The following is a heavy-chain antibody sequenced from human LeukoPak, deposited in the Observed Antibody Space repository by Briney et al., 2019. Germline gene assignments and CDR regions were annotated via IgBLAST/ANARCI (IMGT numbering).Heavy chain of an antibody. CDR1: GFTFSNYA. D-gene: IGHD2-2*01. CDR2: ILGSGGST. Sequence: GASLRLSCAASGFTFSNYAMSWVRQAPGKGLEWVSAILGSGGSTYYADSVKGRFTVSRDNSKNTLYLQMNSLRAEDRAVYYCAGAEYQLPYYFDYGGQGPLATVPS. V-gene: IGHV3-23*01. CDR3: AGAEYQLPYYFDY. J-gene: IGHJ4*02.